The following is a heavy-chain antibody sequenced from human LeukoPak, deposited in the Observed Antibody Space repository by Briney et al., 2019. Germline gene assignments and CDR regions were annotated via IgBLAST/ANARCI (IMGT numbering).Heavy chain of an antibody. J-gene: IGHJ4*02. V-gene: IGHV5-51*01. D-gene: IGHD5-24*01. CDR2: IYPVDSDT. CDR3: VRGGKDGYRYYDF. Sequence: GESLKISCKGSGYIFSIYWIAWVRQMPGEGLECMGIIYPVDSDTRYSPPFQGRVTISADKSINTAYLHWSSLGASDTAVYYCVRGGKDGYRYYDFWGQGTLVTVSS. CDR1: GYIFSIYW.